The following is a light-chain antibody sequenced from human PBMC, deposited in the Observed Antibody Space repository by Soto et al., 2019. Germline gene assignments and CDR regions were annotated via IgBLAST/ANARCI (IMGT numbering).Light chain of an antibody. CDR2: DVS. CDR3: SSYTSSSTRV. CDR1: SSDVGGYNY. J-gene: IGLJ3*02. Sequence: QSALAQPASVSGSPGQSITISCTGTSSDVGGYNYVSWYQQHPGKAPKLIISDVSNRPSGVSNRFSGSKSGNTASLTISGLQAEYEADYYCSSYTSSSTRVFGGGTKLTVL. V-gene: IGLV2-14*03.